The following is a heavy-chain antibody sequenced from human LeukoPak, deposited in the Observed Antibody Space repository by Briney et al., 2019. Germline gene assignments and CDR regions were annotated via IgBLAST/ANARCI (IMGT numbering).Heavy chain of an antibody. CDR1: GFTFSSYG. Sequence: GRSLRLSCAASGFTFSSYGMHWVRQAPGKGLEWVAVISYDGSNKYYADSVKGRFTISRDNSENTLYLQMNSLRAEDTAVYYCAKDRITMIVGGLDYWGQGTLVTVSS. D-gene: IGHD3-22*01. J-gene: IGHJ4*02. CDR2: ISYDGSNK. CDR3: AKDRITMIVGGLDY. V-gene: IGHV3-30*18.